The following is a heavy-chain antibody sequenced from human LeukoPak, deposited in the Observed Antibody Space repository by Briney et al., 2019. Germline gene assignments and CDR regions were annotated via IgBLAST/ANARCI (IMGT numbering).Heavy chain of an antibody. CDR1: GGSISSSSYY. J-gene: IGHJ5*02. CDR3: ARNSRVTMVRGVPKRGWFDP. D-gene: IGHD3-10*01. CDR2: IYYSGST. Sequence: PSETLSLTCTVSGGSISSSSYYWGWIRQPPGKGLERIGSIYYSGSTYYNPSLKSRVTISVDTSKNQFSLKLSSVTAADTAVYYCARNSRVTMVRGVPKRGWFDPWGQGTLVTVSS. V-gene: IGHV4-39*01.